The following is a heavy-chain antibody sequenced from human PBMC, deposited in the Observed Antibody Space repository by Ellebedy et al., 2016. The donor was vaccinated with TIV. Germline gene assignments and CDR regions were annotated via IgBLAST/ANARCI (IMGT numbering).Heavy chain of an antibody. J-gene: IGHJ6*02. CDR3: ATRSRSVSYYYYGMDV. V-gene: IGHV1-3*01. Sequence: ASVKVSCKASGYTFTSYAMHWVRQAPGQRLEWMGWINAGNGDTTYSQKFQGRVTITRDTSASTAYMELSSLRSEDTAVYYCATRSRSVSYYYYGMDVWGQGTTVTVSS. CDR1: GYTFTSYA. CDR2: INAGNGDT. D-gene: IGHD2-15*01.